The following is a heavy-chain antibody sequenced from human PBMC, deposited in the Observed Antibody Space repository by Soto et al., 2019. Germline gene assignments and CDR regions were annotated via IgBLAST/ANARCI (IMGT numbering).Heavy chain of an antibody. V-gene: IGHV3-7*05. CDR1: GLTFSYYW. D-gene: IGHD1-20*01. CDR2: INEDGSGK. Sequence: HPGGSLRLSCAASGLTFSYYWMSWVRQAPGKGLEWVANINEDGSGKNYVDSMKGRFTISRDNAKNSLYLQMDSLRVDDTAVYFCARSNWNAFDYWGQGALVTVSS. CDR3: ARSNWNAFDY. J-gene: IGHJ4*02.